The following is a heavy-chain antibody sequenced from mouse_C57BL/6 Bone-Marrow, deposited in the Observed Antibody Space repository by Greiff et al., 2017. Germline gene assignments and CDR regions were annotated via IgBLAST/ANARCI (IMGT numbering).Heavy chain of an antibody. D-gene: IGHD1-1*01. CDR2: IDPENGDT. CDR1: GFNIKDDY. Sequence: VQLQQSGAELVRPGASVKLSCTASGFNIKDDYMHWVKQRPEQGLEWIGWIDPENGDTEYASKFQGKATITADTSSNTAYLQLSSLTSEDTAVYYCTPTVVFDYGGQGTTLTVSS. V-gene: IGHV14-4*01. CDR3: TPTVVFDY. J-gene: IGHJ2*01.